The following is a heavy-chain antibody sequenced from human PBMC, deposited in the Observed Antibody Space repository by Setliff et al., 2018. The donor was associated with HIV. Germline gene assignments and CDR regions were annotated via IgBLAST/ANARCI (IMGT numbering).Heavy chain of an antibody. D-gene: IGHD6-19*01. J-gene: IGHJ4*02. V-gene: IGHV7-4-1*02. CDR1: GYTFTSYA. CDR2: INTNTGNP. Sequence: VKVSCKASGYTFTSYAMNWVRQAPGQGLEWMGWINTNTGNPTYAQGFTGRFVFSLDTSVSTAYLQISSLKAEDTAVYYCARTPLISGWYKSGHYFDYWGQGTLVTVSS. CDR3: ARTPLISGWYKSGHYFDY.